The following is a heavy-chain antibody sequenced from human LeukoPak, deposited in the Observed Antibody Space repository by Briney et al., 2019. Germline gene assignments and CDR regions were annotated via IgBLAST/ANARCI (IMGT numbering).Heavy chain of an antibody. D-gene: IGHD3-9*01. J-gene: IGHJ5*02. CDR3: ARAPTKFRRDWFDP. CDR2: IWYDGSNR. Sequence: GGSLRLSCAASGFTFSSYGMHWVRQAPGRGLEWVAIIWYDGSNRYYADSVKGRFAISRDNAKNSPDLQMNSLRAEDTAVYYCARAPTKFRRDWFDPWGQGTLVTVSS. V-gene: IGHV3-33*03. CDR1: GFTFSSYG.